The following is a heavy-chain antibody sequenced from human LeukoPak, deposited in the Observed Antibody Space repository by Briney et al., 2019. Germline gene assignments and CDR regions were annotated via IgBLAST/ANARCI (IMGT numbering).Heavy chain of an antibody. CDR2: VRQDGSET. CDR3: ARPPYSGGWYLMF. Sequence: GGSLRLSCTASGFAFSTYWMIWVRQAPGKGLEWVANVRQDGSETYYVDSVKGRFTISRDNTKNSLYLQMNSLRAEDTAVYYCARPPYSGGWYLMFWGQGTLVTVSS. J-gene: IGHJ4*02. V-gene: IGHV3-7*01. D-gene: IGHD6-19*01. CDR1: GFAFSTYW.